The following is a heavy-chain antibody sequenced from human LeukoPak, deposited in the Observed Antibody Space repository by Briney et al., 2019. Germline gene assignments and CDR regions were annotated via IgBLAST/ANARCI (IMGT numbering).Heavy chain of an antibody. CDR1: GFTFSSYA. CDR2: ISGSGGST. V-gene: IGHV3-23*01. D-gene: IGHD1-26*01. J-gene: IGHJ6*02. CDR3: AKDRESGSYYDYYYGMDV. Sequence: GGSLRLSCAASGFTFSSYAMSWVRQAPGKGLEWVSAISGSGGSTYYADSVKGRFTISRDNSKNTLYLQMNSLRAEDTAVYYCAKDRESGSYYDYYYGMDVWGQGTTVTVSS.